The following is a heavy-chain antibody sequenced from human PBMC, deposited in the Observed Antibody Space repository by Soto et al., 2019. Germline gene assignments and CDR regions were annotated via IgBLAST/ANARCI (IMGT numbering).Heavy chain of an antibody. J-gene: IGHJ3*02. D-gene: IGHD6-13*01. CDR2: ISSTSRTI. V-gene: IGHV3-48*01. CDR1: GFTCSCFS. Sequence: PGGSLRLWCAASGFTCSCFSMNWVRQAPGKGLEWVSYISSTSRTIYYADSVKGRFTISRDNAKNSLYVQMNSLRAEDTAVYYCARDSSDAFDIWGQGTMVTVSS. CDR3: ARDSSDAFDI.